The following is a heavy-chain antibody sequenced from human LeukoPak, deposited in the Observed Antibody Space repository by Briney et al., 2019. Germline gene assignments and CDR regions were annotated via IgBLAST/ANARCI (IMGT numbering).Heavy chain of an antibody. CDR3: AKGHRYCSSTSCYADDY. J-gene: IGHJ4*02. CDR1: GFTFSSYC. Sequence: GGSLRLSCAASGFTFSSYCMSWVRQAPGKGLEWVSYISGGGGSTYYADSVKGRFTISRDNSKNTLYLQMNSLRAEDTAVYYCAKGHRYCSSTSCYADDYWGQGTLVTVSS. D-gene: IGHD2-2*01. CDR2: ISGGGGST. V-gene: IGHV3-23*01.